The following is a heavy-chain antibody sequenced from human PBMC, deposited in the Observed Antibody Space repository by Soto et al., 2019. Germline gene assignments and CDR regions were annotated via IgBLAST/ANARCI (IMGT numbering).Heavy chain of an antibody. Sequence: SETLSLTCTVSGGSISSYYWSWIRQPPGKGLEWIGYIYYSGSTNYNPSLKSRVTISVDTSKNQFSLKLSSVTAADTAVYYCAITYGSGSYYPEPPDYWGQGTLVTVSS. J-gene: IGHJ4*02. CDR1: GGSISSYY. CDR2: IYYSGST. CDR3: AITYGSGSYYPEPPDY. V-gene: IGHV4-59*08. D-gene: IGHD3-10*01.